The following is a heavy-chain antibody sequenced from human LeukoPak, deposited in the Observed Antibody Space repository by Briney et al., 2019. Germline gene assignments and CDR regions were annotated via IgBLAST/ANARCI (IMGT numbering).Heavy chain of an antibody. Sequence: PGRSLRLSCAASGFTFSSYGMHWVRQAPGKGLEWVAVIWYDGSNKYYADSVKGRFTISRDNSKNTLYLQMNSLRTEDTAVYYCARAHGGGIAVAGTTSDYWGQGTLVTVSS. CDR1: GFTFSSYG. CDR2: IWYDGSNK. J-gene: IGHJ4*02. D-gene: IGHD6-19*01. CDR3: ARAHGGGIAVAGTTSDY. V-gene: IGHV3-33*01.